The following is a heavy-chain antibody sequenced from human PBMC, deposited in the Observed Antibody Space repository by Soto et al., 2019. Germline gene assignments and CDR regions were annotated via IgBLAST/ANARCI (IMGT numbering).Heavy chain of an antibody. Sequence: SETLSLTCTVSGGSISSGGYYWSWTRKHPGKGLEWFGYIYYSGSTYYNPSLKSRVTISVDTSKNQFSLKLSSVTAADTAVYYFARHPTTGTTLYYFDYWGQGTLVTVSS. CDR1: GGSISSGGYY. J-gene: IGHJ4*02. V-gene: IGHV4-61*08. CDR2: IYYSGST. CDR3: ARHPTTGTTLYYFDY. D-gene: IGHD4-17*01.